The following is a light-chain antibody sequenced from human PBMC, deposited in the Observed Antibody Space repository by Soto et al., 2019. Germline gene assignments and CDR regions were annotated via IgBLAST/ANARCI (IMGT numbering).Light chain of an antibody. Sequence: QFVLTQPASVSGSPGQSITISCTGTSNDVGGYNYVSWYQQHPGKAPKLMIYDVSNRPSGVSNRFSGSKSGNTASLTISGLQAEDEADYYCSSYTSSSTPYVFGTGTKVTVL. CDR1: SNDVGGYNY. V-gene: IGLV2-14*01. CDR3: SSYTSSSTPYV. CDR2: DVS. J-gene: IGLJ1*01.